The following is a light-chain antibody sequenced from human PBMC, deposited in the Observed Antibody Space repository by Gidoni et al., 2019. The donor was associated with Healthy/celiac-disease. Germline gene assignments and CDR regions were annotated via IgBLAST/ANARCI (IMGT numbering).Light chain of an antibody. V-gene: IGLV3-25*03. CDR3: QSADSSGTYVV. CDR2: KDS. CDR1: AVPKQY. J-gene: IGLJ2*01. Sequence: SYELTQPPSVSVSQGQTARITCSGDAVPKQYAYWYQQKPGQAPVLVIYKDSERPSGIPERFSGSSSGTTVTLTISGVQAEDEADYYCQSADSSGTYVVFGGGTKLTV.